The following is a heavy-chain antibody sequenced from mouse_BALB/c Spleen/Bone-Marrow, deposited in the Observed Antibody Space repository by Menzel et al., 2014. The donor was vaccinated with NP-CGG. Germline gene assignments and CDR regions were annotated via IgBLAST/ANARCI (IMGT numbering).Heavy chain of an antibody. V-gene: IGHV5-9*02. Sequence: DVMLVESGGGLVKPGGSLKLSCAASGFPFSRYDMSWVRQTPEKRLEWVATISSGGPYTYYPVSVNGRFTISRDNARNTLHLQMRGQRSEDTALYYCARQDGYDGTWFAYWDGGTLVTVSA. CDR2: ISSGGPYT. CDR1: GFPFSRYD. J-gene: IGHJ3*01. CDR3: ARQDGYDGTWFAY. D-gene: IGHD2-2*01.